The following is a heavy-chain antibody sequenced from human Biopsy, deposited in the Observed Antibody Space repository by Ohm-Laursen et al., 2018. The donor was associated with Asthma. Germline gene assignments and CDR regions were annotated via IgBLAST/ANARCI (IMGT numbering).Heavy chain of an antibody. CDR1: GGSITSSSYY. CDR2: MYHSGSP. V-gene: IGHV4-39*01. Sequence: SETLSLTCSVSGGSITSSSYYWGWIRQPPGKGMEWIGSMYHSGSPYYHPSLKSRATISVDTSKNQLSRKLSSVTAADTAVYFCVRHQYSSSWSTFDYWGQGALVTVSS. D-gene: IGHD3-22*01. CDR3: VRHQYSSSWSTFDY. J-gene: IGHJ4*02.